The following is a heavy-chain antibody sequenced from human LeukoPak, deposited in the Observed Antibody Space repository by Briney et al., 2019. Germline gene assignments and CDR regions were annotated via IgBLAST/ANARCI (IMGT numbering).Heavy chain of an antibody. V-gene: IGHV4-4*02. CDR2: IYHSGST. D-gene: IGHD6-6*01. CDR3: ARETIAARRFYMDV. Sequence: SETLSLTCAVSGGSISSSNWWSWVRQPPGKGLEWIGEIYHSGSTNYNPSLKSRVTISVDTSKNQFSLKLSSVTAADTAVYYCARETIAARRFYMDVWGKGTTVTVSS. J-gene: IGHJ6*03. CDR1: GGSISSSNW.